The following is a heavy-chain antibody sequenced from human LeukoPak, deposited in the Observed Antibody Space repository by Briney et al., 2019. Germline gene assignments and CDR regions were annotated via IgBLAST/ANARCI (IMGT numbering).Heavy chain of an antibody. CDR2: IYYSGST. CDR1: GGSISIYY. CDR3: ARDWGKSITGTSFAFDI. V-gene: IGHV4-59*01. Sequence: PSDTLSLTCTVSGGSISIYYSSCIRKPPGRRLYWIGYIYYSGSTNYNPSLKGRVTISVDTSKNQFSLKLSSVTAADTAVYYCARDWGKSITGTSFAFDIWGQGTMVTVSS. J-gene: IGHJ3*02. D-gene: IGHD1-20*01.